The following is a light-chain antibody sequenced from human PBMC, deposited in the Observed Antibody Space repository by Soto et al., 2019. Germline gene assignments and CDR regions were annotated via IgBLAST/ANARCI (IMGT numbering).Light chain of an antibody. CDR3: SSYAGDYTYV. J-gene: IGLJ1*01. Sequence: QSALTQPASVSGSPGQSITISCTGTSSDVGGYNYVSWYQQHPGKAPKLMIYEVSNRPSGVSNRFSGSKSGNTASLTISGLQAEDEADYYCSSYAGDYTYVFGTGTQLTVL. CDR2: EVS. CDR1: SSDVGGYNY. V-gene: IGLV2-14*01.